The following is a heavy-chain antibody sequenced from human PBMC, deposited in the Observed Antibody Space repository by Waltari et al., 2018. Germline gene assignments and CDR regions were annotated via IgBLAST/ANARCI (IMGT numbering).Heavy chain of an antibody. V-gene: IGHV1-69*01. CDR1: GGTFSSYA. J-gene: IGHJ4*02. D-gene: IGHD6-13*01. CDR2: IIPSFGTA. CDR3: ARVPTPYSSSWYYFDY. Sequence: QVQLVQSGAEVKKPGSSVKVSCKASGGTFSSYAISWVRQAPGQGLEWMGGIIPSFGTANYAQEFKGRVTITADESTSTAYMELSSLRSEDTAVYYCARVPTPYSSSWYYFDYWGQGTLVTVSS.